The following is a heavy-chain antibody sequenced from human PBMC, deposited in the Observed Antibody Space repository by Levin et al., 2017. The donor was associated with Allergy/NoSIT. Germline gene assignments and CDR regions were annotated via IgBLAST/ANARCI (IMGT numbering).Heavy chain of an antibody. CDR1: GFTFSSYG. CDR2: ISYDGSNK. Sequence: GGSLRLSCAASGFTFSSYGMHWVRQAPGKGLEWVAVISYDGSNKYHADSVKGRFTISRDNSKNTLYLQMNSLRAEDTAVYYCAKEGDYDFWSGYYVAWGQGTLVTVSS. CDR3: AKEGDYDFWSGYYVA. J-gene: IGHJ4*02. V-gene: IGHV3-30*18. D-gene: IGHD3-3*01.